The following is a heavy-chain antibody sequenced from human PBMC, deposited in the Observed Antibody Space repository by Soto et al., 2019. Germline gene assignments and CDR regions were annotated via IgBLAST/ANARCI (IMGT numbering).Heavy chain of an antibody. J-gene: IGHJ4*02. Sequence: PGGSLRLSCAASGFTFSSYWMSWVRQAPGKGLEWVANIKQDGSEKYYVDSVKGRFTISRDNAKNSLYLQMNSLRAEDTAVYYCARDSYYDFWIGYLDYWGQGTLVTVSS. D-gene: IGHD3-3*01. CDR3: ARDSYYDFWIGYLDY. CDR1: GFTFSSYW. CDR2: IKQDGSEK. V-gene: IGHV3-7*01.